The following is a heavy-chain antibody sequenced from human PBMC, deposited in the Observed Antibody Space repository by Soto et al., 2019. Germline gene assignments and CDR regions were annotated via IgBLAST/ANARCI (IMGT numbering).Heavy chain of an antibody. V-gene: IGHV4-39*01. J-gene: IGHJ6*02. CDR3: ARTTDYDPWVETDYYYGMDV. D-gene: IGHD3-3*01. CDR2: IYYSGST. Sequence: PSETLSLTCTVSGGSISSSSYYWGWIRQPPGKGLEWIGSIYYSGSTYYNPSLKSRATISVDTSKNQFSLKLSSVTAADTAVYYCARTTDYDPWVETDYYYGMDVWGQGTTVTV. CDR1: GGSISSSSYY.